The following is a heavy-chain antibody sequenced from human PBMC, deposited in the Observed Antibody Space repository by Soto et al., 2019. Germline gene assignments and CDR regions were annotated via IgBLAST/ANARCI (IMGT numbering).Heavy chain of an antibody. D-gene: IGHD6-19*01. CDR3: RIAVAGTSFDY. CDR1: GFTFSSYG. V-gene: IGHV3-30*03. Sequence: GGSLRLSCAASGFTFSSYGMLWVRQAPGKGLEWVAVISYDGSNKYYADSVKGRFTISRDNSKNTLYLQMNSLRAEDTAVYYCRIAVAGTSFDYWGQGTLVTVSS. J-gene: IGHJ4*02. CDR2: ISYDGSNK.